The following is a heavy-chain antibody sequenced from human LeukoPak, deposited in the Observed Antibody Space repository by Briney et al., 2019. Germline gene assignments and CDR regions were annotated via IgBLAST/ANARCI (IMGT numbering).Heavy chain of an antibody. V-gene: IGHV3-30*01. CDR3: ARHGEGGPPYNSSSHYVDY. D-gene: IGHD3-22*01. CDR2: ISYDGSNK. Sequence: GGSLRLSCAASGFTFSSYAMHWVRQAPGKGLEWGAVISYDGSNKYYADSVKGGFTIPRANSKNTLYLQMNSLRAEDTVVYYCARHGEGGPPYNSSSHYVDYWGQGTLVTVSS. J-gene: IGHJ4*02. CDR1: GFTFSSYA.